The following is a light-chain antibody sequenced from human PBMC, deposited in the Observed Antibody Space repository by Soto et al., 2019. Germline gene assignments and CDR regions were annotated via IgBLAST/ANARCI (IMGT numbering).Light chain of an antibody. Sequence: EIVLTQSPGTLSLSPGERATLSCRASQSVSTSSLAWYQQKPGQAPRLLIYGASSRATGIPDRVSGSGSGADFTLSISRLEPEDFAMYYCQQYGSSPYTFGQGTNLAIK. J-gene: IGKJ2*01. CDR2: GAS. CDR3: QQYGSSPYT. CDR1: QSVSTSS. V-gene: IGKV3-20*01.